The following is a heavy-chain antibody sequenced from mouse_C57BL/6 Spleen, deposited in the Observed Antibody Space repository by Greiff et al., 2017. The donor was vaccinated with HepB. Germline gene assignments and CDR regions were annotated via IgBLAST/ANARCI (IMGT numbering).Heavy chain of an antibody. V-gene: IGHV1-61*01. Sequence: QVQLQQPGAELVRPGSSVKLSCKASGYTFTSYWMDWVKQRPGQGLEWIGNIYPSDSETHYNQKFKDKATLTVDKSSSTAYMQLSSLTSEDSAVYYCARSGYDGYSLWYFDVWGTGTTVTVSS. D-gene: IGHD2-12*01. CDR1: GYTFTSYW. CDR2: IYPSDSET. J-gene: IGHJ1*03. CDR3: ARSGYDGYSLWYFDV.